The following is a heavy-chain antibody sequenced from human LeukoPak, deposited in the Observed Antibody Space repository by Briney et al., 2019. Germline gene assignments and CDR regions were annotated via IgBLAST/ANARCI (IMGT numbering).Heavy chain of an antibody. D-gene: IGHD6-19*01. Sequence: PGGSLRLSCAASGFAFSSYWMTWVRQAPGKGLEWVANIKPDGSEKYFVDSVKGRFTISRDNAKNSLYLQMNSLRAEDTAVYYCAREREQWLVPVGYFDYWGQGTLATVSS. CDR3: AREREQWLVPVGYFDY. CDR2: IKPDGSEK. J-gene: IGHJ4*02. V-gene: IGHV3-7*01. CDR1: GFAFSSYW.